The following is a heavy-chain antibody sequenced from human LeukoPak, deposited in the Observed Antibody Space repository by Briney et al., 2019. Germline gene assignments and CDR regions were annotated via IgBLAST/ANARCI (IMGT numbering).Heavy chain of an antibody. CDR3: AKRATLTDFDY. CDR2: ISYDGSNK. Sequence: PGRSLRLSCAASGFTFSSYGMHWVRQAPGKGLEWVAVISYDGSNKYYADSVKGRFTISRDNSKNTLYLQMNSLRAGDTAVYYCAKRATLTDFDYWGQGTLVTVSS. J-gene: IGHJ4*02. CDR1: GFTFSSYG. D-gene: IGHD2/OR15-2a*01. V-gene: IGHV3-30*18.